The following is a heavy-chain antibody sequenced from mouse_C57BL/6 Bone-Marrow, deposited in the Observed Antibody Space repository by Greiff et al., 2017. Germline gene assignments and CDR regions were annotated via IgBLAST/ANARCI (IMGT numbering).Heavy chain of an antibody. V-gene: IGHV14-4*01. CDR1: GFNFKDDY. Sequence: EVQLQQSGAELVRPGASVKLSCTASGFNFKDDYIHWVKQRPEQGLEWIGWIDPEIGDTEYDSKFQDKATITSDTSSNTAYLQLSSLPSEDTAVYYCSSFDSNYFDFWGQGTPLTVAS. D-gene: IGHD2-5*01. J-gene: IGHJ2*01. CDR3: SSFDSNYFDF. CDR2: IDPEIGDT.